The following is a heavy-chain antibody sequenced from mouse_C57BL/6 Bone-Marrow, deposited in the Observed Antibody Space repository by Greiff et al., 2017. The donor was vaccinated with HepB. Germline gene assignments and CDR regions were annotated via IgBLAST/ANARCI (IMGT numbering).Heavy chain of an antibody. CDR2: IYPRSGNT. CDR3: AREGEDIITTVVVFDY. V-gene: IGHV1-81*01. D-gene: IGHD1-1*01. CDR1: GYTFTSYG. J-gene: IGHJ2*01. Sequence: VQLQQSGAELARPGASVKLSCKASGYTFTSYGISWVKQRTGQGLEWIGEIYPRSGNTYYNEKFKGKATLTADKSSSTAYMELRSLTSEDSAVYCCAREGEDIITTVVVFDYWGQGTTLTVSS.